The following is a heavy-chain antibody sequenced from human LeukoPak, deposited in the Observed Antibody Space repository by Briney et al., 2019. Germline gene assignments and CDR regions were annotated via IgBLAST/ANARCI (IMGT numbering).Heavy chain of an antibody. Sequence: SGGSLRLPCAASGFTFSKYWLHWVRQPPGRGLVWLARINPDDKSTSYADSVKGRFTISIDDAKETLFLQMNSLTAEDTAVYYCLTIVEAPIDAFDIWGQGAMVTVSS. CDR2: INPDDKST. J-gene: IGHJ3*02. V-gene: IGHV3-74*01. CDR3: LTIVEAPIDAFDI. D-gene: IGHD1-26*01. CDR1: GFTFSKYW.